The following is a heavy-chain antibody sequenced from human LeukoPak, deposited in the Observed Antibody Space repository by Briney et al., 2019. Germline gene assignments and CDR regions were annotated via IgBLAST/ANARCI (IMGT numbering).Heavy chain of an antibody. CDR3: AREDYGSGWSGKNDY. Sequence: GGSLRLSCAASGFTSSSYWMSWVRQAPGKGLEWVANIKQDGSGKYYVDSVKGRFTISRDNAKNSLYLQMNSLRAEDTAVYYCAREDYGSGWSGKNDYWGQGTLVTVSS. CDR1: GFTSSSYW. CDR2: IKQDGSGK. J-gene: IGHJ4*02. D-gene: IGHD6-19*01. V-gene: IGHV3-7*01.